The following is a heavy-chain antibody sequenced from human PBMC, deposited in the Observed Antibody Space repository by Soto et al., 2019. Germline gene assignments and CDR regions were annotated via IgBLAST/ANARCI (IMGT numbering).Heavy chain of an antibody. Sequence: PGGSLRLSCAASGCTFDDYTMHWVRQAPGKGLEWVSLISWDGGSTYYADSVKGRFTISRDNSKNSLYLQMNSLRTEDTALYYCAKDQKWELRWYFDLWGRGTLVTVSS. V-gene: IGHV3-43*01. J-gene: IGHJ2*01. D-gene: IGHD1-26*01. CDR1: GCTFDDYT. CDR3: AKDQKWELRWYFDL. CDR2: ISWDGGST.